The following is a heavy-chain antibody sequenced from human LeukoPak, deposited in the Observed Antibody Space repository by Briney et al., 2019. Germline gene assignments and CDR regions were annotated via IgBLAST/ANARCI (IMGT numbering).Heavy chain of an antibody. D-gene: IGHD7-27*01. V-gene: IGHV3-21*01. CDR1: GFTFSSYS. CDR3: ARGLKLGSDY. CDR2: ISSSSSYI. J-gene: IGHJ4*02. Sequence: GGSLRLSCAASGFTFSSYSMNWVRQAPGKGLGWVSSISSSSSYIYYADSVKGRFTISRDNAKNTLYLQMNSLRAEDTAVYYCARGLKLGSDYWGQGTLVTVSS.